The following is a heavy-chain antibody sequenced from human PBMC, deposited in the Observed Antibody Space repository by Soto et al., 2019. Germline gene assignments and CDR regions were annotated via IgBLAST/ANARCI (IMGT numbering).Heavy chain of an antibody. CDR3: TTSPSVGV. CDR2: MYSGGGT. V-gene: IGHV3-53*01. J-gene: IGHJ6*02. D-gene: IGHD6-19*01. Sequence: EVHLVESGGGLIQPGGSLRLSCAASGFTVGNNYMNWVRQAPWKGLEWVSLMYSGGGTYYADSVKGRFTMSRDSSKNTLCLQLNSLRAEDTAMYYCTTSPSVGVWGQGTTVTVSS. CDR1: GFTVGNNY.